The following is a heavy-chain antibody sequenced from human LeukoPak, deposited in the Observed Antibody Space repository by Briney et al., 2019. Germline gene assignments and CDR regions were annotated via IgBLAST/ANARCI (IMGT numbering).Heavy chain of an antibody. CDR2: MFYNVST. V-gene: IGHV4-59*08. Sequence: KPSETLSLTCTVSGXSISSYYWNWIRQPPGKGLEWIAYMFYNVSTNYSPSLKSRVTISVDTSKNQFSLKLISVTAADTAVYFCTRQGSGRAFDIWGQGTMVTVSS. CDR3: TRQGSGRAFDI. CDR1: GXSISSYY. J-gene: IGHJ3*02.